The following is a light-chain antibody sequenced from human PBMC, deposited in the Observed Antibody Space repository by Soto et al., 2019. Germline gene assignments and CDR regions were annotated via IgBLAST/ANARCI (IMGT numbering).Light chain of an antibody. CDR1: SSDVGAYNY. J-gene: IGLJ1*01. Sequence: QSALTQPASVSASPGQSITISCSGTSSDVGAYNYVAWYQQFPGKTPKLIIYGVSSRPSGVSSRFSGSKSGNTASLTISGLQAEDEADYYCSSYRSGGTFVFGSGTKVTVL. CDR3: SSYRSGGTFV. CDR2: GVS. V-gene: IGLV2-14*01.